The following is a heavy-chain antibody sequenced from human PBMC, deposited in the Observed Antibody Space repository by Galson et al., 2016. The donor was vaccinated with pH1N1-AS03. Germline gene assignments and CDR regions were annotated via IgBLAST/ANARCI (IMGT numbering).Heavy chain of an antibody. CDR3: ARGGLSGGYIDS. J-gene: IGHJ4*02. CDR1: GDTFSSYT. CDR2: IIVLVGAT. D-gene: IGHD3-10*01. Sequence: SVKVSCKASGDTFSSYTINWVRQAPGQGLGWMGGIIVLVGATNYAQKFHGRVAMTADDSTNTAYMELASLTSEDTAVYYCARGGLSGGYIDSWGPGTLVTVSS. V-gene: IGHV1-69*13.